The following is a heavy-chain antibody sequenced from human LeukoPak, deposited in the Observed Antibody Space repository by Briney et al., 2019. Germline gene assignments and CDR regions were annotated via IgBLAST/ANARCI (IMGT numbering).Heavy chain of an antibody. J-gene: IGHJ6*02. CDR3: AATTVTTGRWYLASYYYYYGTDV. CDR1: GFTLRSYT. V-gene: IGHV3-21*01. Sequence: GGSLRLSCAASGFTLRSYTMNWVRQAPGKGLEWVSSIGISSNKIYYADSVKGRFTISRDNAKNSLYLQMNSLRAEDTAVYYCAATTVTTGRWYLASYYYYYGTDVWGQGTTVTVSS. D-gene: IGHD4-17*01. CDR2: IGISSNKI.